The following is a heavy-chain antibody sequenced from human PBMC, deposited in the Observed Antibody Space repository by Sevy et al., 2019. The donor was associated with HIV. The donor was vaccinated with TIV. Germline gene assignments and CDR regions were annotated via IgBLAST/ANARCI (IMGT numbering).Heavy chain of an antibody. CDR2: IIPVFGSA. J-gene: IGHJ6*02. V-gene: IGHV1-69*13. Sequence: ASVKVSCKASGDTFGNYAIAWVRQAPGQGLEWMGGIIPVFGSANSAQKFQDRLTITADVSTSTAYMELRSLRSEDTAVYYCARSNPDCYKYSYYYGMDVWGRGTTVTVSS. D-gene: IGHD2-21*01. CDR3: ARSNPDCYKYSYYYGMDV. CDR1: GDTFGNYA.